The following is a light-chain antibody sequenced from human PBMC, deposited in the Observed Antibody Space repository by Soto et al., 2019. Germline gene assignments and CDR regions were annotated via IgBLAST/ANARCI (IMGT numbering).Light chain of an antibody. CDR1: QSVTSNF. CDR2: AAS. CDR3: QRYGSSPPYT. J-gene: IGKJ2*01. Sequence: EIVLTQSPGTLSLSPGERATLSCRASQSVTSNFLAWYQQKPGQAPRLLIYAASSRATGIPDRFSGSGSGTDLALTISRLEPDDFAVYYCQRYGSSPPYTFGQGTKLEI. V-gene: IGKV3-20*01.